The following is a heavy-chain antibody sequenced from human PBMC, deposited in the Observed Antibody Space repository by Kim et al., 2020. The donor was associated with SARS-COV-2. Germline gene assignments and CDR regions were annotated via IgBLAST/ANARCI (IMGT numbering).Heavy chain of an antibody. Sequence: GGSLRLSCAASGFTFSSYSMNWVRQAPGKGLEWVSYISSSSSTIYYADSVKGRFTISRDNAKNSLYLQMNSLRDEDTAVYYCARGLLWFGELSQGNAFDIWGQGTMVTVSS. CDR1: GFTFSSYS. J-gene: IGHJ3*02. CDR2: ISSSSSTI. V-gene: IGHV3-48*02. CDR3: ARGLLWFGELSQGNAFDI. D-gene: IGHD3-10*01.